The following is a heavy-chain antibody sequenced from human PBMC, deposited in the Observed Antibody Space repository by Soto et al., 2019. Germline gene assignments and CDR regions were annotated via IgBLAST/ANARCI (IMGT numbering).Heavy chain of an antibody. J-gene: IGHJ5*02. CDR1: GYSISSGYY. CDR3: ARVAVGATNFDP. CDR2: IYHGGST. V-gene: IGHV4-38-2*01. Sequence: SETLSLTCAVSGYSISSGYYWGWLRQPPGKGLEWIGSIYHGGSTYYNPSLKSRVTISVDRSKNQFSLKLSSVTAADTAVYYCARVAVGATNFDPWGQGTLVTVSS. D-gene: IGHD1-26*01.